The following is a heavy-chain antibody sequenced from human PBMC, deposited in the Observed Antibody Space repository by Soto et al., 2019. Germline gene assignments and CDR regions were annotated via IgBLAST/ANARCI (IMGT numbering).Heavy chain of an antibody. V-gene: IGHV1-46*01. CDR3: ARDYHSSSWPIDS. CDR1: GYTFTSYY. D-gene: IGHD6-13*01. Sequence: QVQLVQSGAEVKKPGASVKVSCKASGYTFTSYYMHWVRQAPGQGLEWMGFINPSGGSTRFAQKFQGRVXXTXDXXTSTVYMELSSLRSEDTAVYYCARDYHSSSWPIDSWGQGTLVTVSS. CDR2: INPSGGST. J-gene: IGHJ4*02.